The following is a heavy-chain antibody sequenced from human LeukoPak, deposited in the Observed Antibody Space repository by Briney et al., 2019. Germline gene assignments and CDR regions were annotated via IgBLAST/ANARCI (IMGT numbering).Heavy chain of an antibody. J-gene: IGHJ4*02. CDR1: GYTFTNYA. CDR2: ISAYNGNT. D-gene: IGHD2-8*01. V-gene: IGHV1-18*01. Sequence: ASVKVSCKASGYTFTNYAISWVPQAPGQGLEWMGWISAYNGNTNYAQNLQGRVTMTTDTSTSTAYMELRSLRSDDTAVYYCALISYCTTITCYYLDYWGQGTLVTVSS. CDR3: ALISYCTTITCYYLDY.